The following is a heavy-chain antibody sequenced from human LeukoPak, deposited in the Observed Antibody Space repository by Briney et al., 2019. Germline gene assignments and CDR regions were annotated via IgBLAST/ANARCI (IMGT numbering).Heavy chain of an antibody. CDR2: ISSSSSYI. V-gene: IGHV3-21*01. Sequence: GGSLRLSCAASGFTLSSYSLNWVRQAPGKGLEWVSSISSSSSYIYYADSVKGRFTISRDNAKNSLYLQMNSLRVEDTAVYYCARAYSERYGLGYYYMDVWGKGTTVTVSS. CDR1: GFTLSSYS. CDR3: ARAYSERYGLGYYYMDV. D-gene: IGHD1-26*01. J-gene: IGHJ6*03.